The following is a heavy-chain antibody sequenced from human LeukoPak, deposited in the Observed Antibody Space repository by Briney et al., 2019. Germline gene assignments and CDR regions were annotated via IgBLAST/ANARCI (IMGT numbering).Heavy chain of an antibody. V-gene: IGHV1-2*02. D-gene: IGHD2-2*01. CDR3: AGGVVVPEYYYYYMDV. CDR2: INPNSGGT. CDR1: GYTFTGYY. Sequence: GASVKVSCKASGYTFTGYYMHWVRQAPGQGLEWMGWINPNSGGTDYAQKFQGRVTMTRDTSISTAYMELSRLRSDDTAVYYCAGGVVVPEYYYYYMDVWGKGTTVTVSS. J-gene: IGHJ6*03.